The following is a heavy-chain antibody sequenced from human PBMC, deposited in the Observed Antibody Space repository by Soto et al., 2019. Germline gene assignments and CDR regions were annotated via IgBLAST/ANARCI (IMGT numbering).Heavy chain of an antibody. D-gene: IGHD4-17*01. Sequence: ASVKVSCKASGYTFTGYYMDWVRQAPGQGLEWMGWINPNSGGTSYAQKFQGWVTMTRDTSISTAYMVLSRLTSDDTAVYYCARDDYGGNRLPGYYWGQGTLVTVSS. V-gene: IGHV1-2*04. CDR3: ARDDYGGNRLPGYY. CDR2: INPNSGGT. J-gene: IGHJ4*02. CDR1: GYTFTGYY.